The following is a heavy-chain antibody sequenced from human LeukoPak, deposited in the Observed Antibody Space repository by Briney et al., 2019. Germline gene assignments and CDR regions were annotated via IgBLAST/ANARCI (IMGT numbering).Heavy chain of an antibody. Sequence: SGGSLRLSCAASGFTFSSYGMHWVRQAPGKGLEWVAFIRYDGSNKYYADSVKGRFTISRDNSKNTLYLQMNSLRAEDTAVYYCAKDGVADIVVVPAAPLNWFDPWGQGTLVTVSS. CDR1: GFTFSSYG. CDR3: AKDGVADIVVVPAAPLNWFDP. CDR2: IRYDGSNK. D-gene: IGHD2-2*01. J-gene: IGHJ5*02. V-gene: IGHV3-30*02.